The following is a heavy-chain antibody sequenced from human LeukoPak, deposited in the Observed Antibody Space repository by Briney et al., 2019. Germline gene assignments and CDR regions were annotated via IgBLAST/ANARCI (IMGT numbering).Heavy chain of an antibody. V-gene: IGHV3-13*01. CDR1: GFTFSSYD. Sequence: GGSLRLSCAASGFTFSSYDMHWVRQATGKGLEWVSAIGTAGDTYYPGSVKGRFTISRENAKNSLYLQMNSLRAGDTAVYYCARGRTTVTTLRYYYYYGTDVWGQGTTVTVSS. CDR3: ARGRTTVTTLRYYYYYGTDV. D-gene: IGHD4-11*01. CDR2: IGTAGDT. J-gene: IGHJ6*02.